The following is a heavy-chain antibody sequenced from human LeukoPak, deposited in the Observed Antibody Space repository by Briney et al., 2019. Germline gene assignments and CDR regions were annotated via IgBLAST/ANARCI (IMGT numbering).Heavy chain of an antibody. J-gene: IGHJ6*04. Sequence: PGGSLRLSCAASGFTFSSYEMNWVRQAPGKGLEWVSYISSSGSTIYYADSVKGRFTISRDNAKNSLYLQMNSLRAEDTAVYYCAKDPGALDMVRGVSYYYYGMDVWGKGTTVTVSS. CDR3: AKDPGALDMVRGVSYYYYGMDV. CDR1: GFTFSSYE. D-gene: IGHD3-10*01. V-gene: IGHV3-48*03. CDR2: ISSSGSTI.